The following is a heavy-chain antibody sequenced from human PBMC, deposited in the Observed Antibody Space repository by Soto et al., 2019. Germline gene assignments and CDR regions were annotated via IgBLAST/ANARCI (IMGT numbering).Heavy chain of an antibody. V-gene: IGHV3-48*02. J-gene: IGHJ4*02. CDR2: IRGLSATT. CDR3: TRGGAGRPDY. CDR1: GFKFTAYG. Sequence: DVVLVRSGGGIVRPGGSLRLSCGDSGFKFTAYGMNWGRQSPGKGLEWLSYIRGLSATTHYADSVRGRFTVSRDNDMNLLFLHLDNVRDEDTAVYYCTRGGAGRPDYWGQGSLVVFSS. D-gene: IGHD6-13*01.